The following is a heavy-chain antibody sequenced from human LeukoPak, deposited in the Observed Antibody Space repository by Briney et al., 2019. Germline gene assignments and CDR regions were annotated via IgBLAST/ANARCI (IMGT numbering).Heavy chain of an antibody. V-gene: IGHV1-18*04. D-gene: IGHD6-19*01. CDR2: TSYNGNT. J-gene: IGHJ4*02. Sequence: ASVNVSCKASGYTFSNYGISWVRQAPGLGLEWMGWTSYNGNTNYSQKFHDRVTMTTDPSTPTAYMELRSLECDDTAVYYCARHSGSGWQALGYWGQGTLVTVSS. CDR1: GYTFSNYG. CDR3: ARHSGSGWQALGY.